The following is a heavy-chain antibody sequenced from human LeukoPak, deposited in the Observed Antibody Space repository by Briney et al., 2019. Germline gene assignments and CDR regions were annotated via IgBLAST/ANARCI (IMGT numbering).Heavy chain of an antibody. Sequence: SETLSLTCAVYGGSFSGYYWSWIRQHPGKGLEWIGYIYYSGSTDYNPSLKSRLTISVDTSKSQFSMMLSSVTAADTAVYYCARQYYYGSGTLDVWGQGTTVTVSS. CDR3: ARQYYYGSGTLDV. D-gene: IGHD3-10*01. V-gene: IGHV4-59*08. CDR2: IYYSGST. J-gene: IGHJ6*02. CDR1: GGSFSGYY.